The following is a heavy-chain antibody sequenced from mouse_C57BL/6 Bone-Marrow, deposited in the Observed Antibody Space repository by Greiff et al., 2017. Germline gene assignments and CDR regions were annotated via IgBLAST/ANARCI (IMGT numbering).Heavy chain of an antibody. J-gene: IGHJ2*01. CDR1: GYTFTNYW. D-gene: IGHD2-4*01. Sequence: VQLQQSGAELVRPGTSVKMSCKASGYTFTNYWIGWAKQRPGHGLEWIGDIYPGGGYTNYNEKFKGKATLTADKSSSTAYMQFSSLTSEDSAIYYCARSYYDYDEGFFDYWGQGTTLTVSS. CDR3: ARSYYDYDEGFFDY. V-gene: IGHV1-63*01. CDR2: IYPGGGYT.